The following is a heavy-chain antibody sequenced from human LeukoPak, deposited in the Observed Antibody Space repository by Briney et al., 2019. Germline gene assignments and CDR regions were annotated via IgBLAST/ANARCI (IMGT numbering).Heavy chain of an antibody. J-gene: IGHJ4*02. CDR1: GFTFSSYS. Sequence: GGSLRLSCAASGFTFSSYSMNWVRQAPGKGPEWVSSISSSSSYIYYADSVKGRFTISRDNAKNSLYLQMNSLRAEDTAVYYCARVWGSTMVRGVIDYWGQEPLVTVSS. V-gene: IGHV3-21*01. CDR2: ISSSSSYI. CDR3: ARVWGSTMVRGVIDY. D-gene: IGHD3-10*01.